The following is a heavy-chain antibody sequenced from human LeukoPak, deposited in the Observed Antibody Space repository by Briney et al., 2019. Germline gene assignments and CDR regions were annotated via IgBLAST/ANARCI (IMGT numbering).Heavy chain of an antibody. Sequence: SVKVSCKASGGSGGSFSNHGINWVRQAPGHGLEWMGSIIPIFGSANYAQKFQGRVSISADESTSTAYMELNSLRLDDTAVYYCARDRGYNNGYYDYHLDVWGQGTTVSVSS. CDR3: ARDRGYNNGYYDYHLDV. CDR2: IIPIFGSA. D-gene: IGHD1-1*01. V-gene: IGHV1-69*13. CDR1: GGSGGSFSNHG. J-gene: IGHJ6*03.